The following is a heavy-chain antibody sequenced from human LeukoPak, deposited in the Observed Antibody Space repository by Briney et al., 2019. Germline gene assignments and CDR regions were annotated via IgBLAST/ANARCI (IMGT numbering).Heavy chain of an antibody. Sequence: PSETLSLTCAVSGGSFSGYYWSWIRQPPGKGLEWIGEINHSGSTNYNPSLKSRVTISVDTSKNQFSLKLSSVTAADTAVYYCARTTGYFDYWGQGTLVTVSS. CDR1: GGSFSGYY. V-gene: IGHV4-34*01. CDR3: ARTTGYFDY. J-gene: IGHJ4*02. CDR2: INHSGST. D-gene: IGHD7-27*01.